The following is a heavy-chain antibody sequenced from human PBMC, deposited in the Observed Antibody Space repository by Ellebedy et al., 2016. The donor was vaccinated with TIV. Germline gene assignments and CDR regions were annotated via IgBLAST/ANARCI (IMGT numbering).Heavy chain of an antibody. Sequence: ASVKVSXXASGYPFTTHDIHWVRQAPGQSLEWMGWINADTGNTKYSQKFQGRVTIVRDTSATTAYMELRSLTSEDTAVYYRAREGYYDIMTGYSGNWFDPWGQGTLVTVSS. CDR2: INADTGNT. CDR3: AREGYYDIMTGYSGNWFDP. V-gene: IGHV1-3*01. CDR1: GYPFTTHD. J-gene: IGHJ5*02. D-gene: IGHD3-9*01.